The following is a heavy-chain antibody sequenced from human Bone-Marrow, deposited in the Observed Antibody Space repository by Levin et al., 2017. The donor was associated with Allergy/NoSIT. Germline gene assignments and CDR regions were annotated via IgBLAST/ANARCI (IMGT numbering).Heavy chain of an antibody. CDR1: GFMFNVYG. CDR3: ARYQSGSFDI. V-gene: IGHV3-30*19. Sequence: PGGSLRLSCVASGFMFNVYGMHWVRQAPGKGLEWVAVVSYDGGNKYYAGSVKGRFTISRDNSKNTLFLQMNTLRPDDTAMYFCARYQSGSFDIWGQGTMVIVSS. J-gene: IGHJ3*02. CDR2: VSYDGGNK. D-gene: IGHD3-22*01.